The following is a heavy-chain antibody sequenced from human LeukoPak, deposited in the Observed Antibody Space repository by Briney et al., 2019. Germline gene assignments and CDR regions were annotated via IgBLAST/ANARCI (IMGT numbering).Heavy chain of an antibody. CDR2: IGPNSGAT. V-gene: IGHV1-2*06. D-gene: IGHD4/OR15-4a*01. CDR1: GYTFTDYY. J-gene: IGHJ4*02. CDR3: ASDLWGWGSDYLDY. Sequence: ASVKVSCKASGYTFTDYYVHWVRLVPGQGLEWMGRIGPNSGATNYAEKFRGRVTMARDTSINTVYMEMSSLRSDDTAVYYCASDLWGWGSDYLDYWGQGTLVTVSS.